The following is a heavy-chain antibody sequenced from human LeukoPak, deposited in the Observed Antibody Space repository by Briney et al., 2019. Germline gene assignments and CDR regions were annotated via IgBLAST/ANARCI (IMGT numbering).Heavy chain of an antibody. CDR1: GGSISSSSYY. CDR2: IYYSGST. J-gene: IGHJ6*03. Sequence: PSETLSLTCTVSGGSISSSSYYWSWIRQPPGKGLEWIGYIYYSGSTNYNPSLKSRVTISVDTSKNQFSLKLSSVTAADTAVYYCARGGVAVAGTYASRDYYYYYMDVWGKGTTVTISS. CDR3: ARGGVAVAGTYASRDYYYYYMDV. V-gene: IGHV4-61*01. D-gene: IGHD6-19*01.